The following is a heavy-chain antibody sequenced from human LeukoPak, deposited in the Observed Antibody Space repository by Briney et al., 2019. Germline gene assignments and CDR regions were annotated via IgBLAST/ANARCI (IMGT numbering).Heavy chain of an antibody. CDR2: IGTAGDT. CDR3: ASFAGYGGNSLDF. V-gene: IGHV3-13*01. J-gene: IGHJ4*02. D-gene: IGHD4-23*01. CDR1: GFTFSSYD. Sequence: GGSLRLSCAASGFTFSSYDMHWVRQATGKGLEWVLAIGTAGDTYYPGSVKGRFTISRENAKNSLYLQMNSLRAEDTAVYYCASFAGYGGNSLDFWGQGTLVTVSS.